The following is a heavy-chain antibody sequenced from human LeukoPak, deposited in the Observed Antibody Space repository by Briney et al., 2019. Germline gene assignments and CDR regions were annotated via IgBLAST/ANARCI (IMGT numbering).Heavy chain of an antibody. V-gene: IGHV3-48*03. CDR1: GFTFSSYE. CDR3: ARDRRVATISLFDP. CDR2: ISSSGSTI. Sequence: GGSLRLSCAASGFTFSSYEMNSVRQAPGKGLDWVSYISSSGSTIYYADSVKGRFTISRDNAKNSLYLQMNSLRAEDTAVYYCARDRRVATISLFDPWGQGTLVTVSS. D-gene: IGHD5-12*01. J-gene: IGHJ5*02.